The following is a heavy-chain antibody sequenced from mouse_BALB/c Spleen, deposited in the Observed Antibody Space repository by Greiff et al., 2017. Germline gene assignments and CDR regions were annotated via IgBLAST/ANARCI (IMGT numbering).Heavy chain of an antibody. Sequence: EVMLVESGGGLVQPGGSRKLSCAASGFTFSSFGMHWVRQAPEKGLEWVAYISSGSSTIYYADTVKGRFTISRDNAKNTLYLQMSSLKSEDTAMYYCARQGYPYYFDYWGQGTTLTVSS. CDR2: ISSGSSTI. J-gene: IGHJ2*01. V-gene: IGHV5-17*02. CDR1: GFTFSSFG. CDR3: ARQGYPYYFDY. D-gene: IGHD3-1*01.